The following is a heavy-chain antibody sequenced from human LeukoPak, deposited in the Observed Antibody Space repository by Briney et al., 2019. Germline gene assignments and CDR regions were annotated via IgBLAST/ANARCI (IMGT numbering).Heavy chain of an antibody. D-gene: IGHD1-26*01. CDR1: GCTFSSYW. Sequence: GGSLRLTCAASGCTFSSYWMSWVRQAPGKGLEGVANIKQDGSEKYYVDSVKGRFTISIDNAKNSLYLQMNSLRAEDTAVYYCARELGARAADAFDIWGQGTMVTVSS. CDR2: IKQDGSEK. J-gene: IGHJ3*02. CDR3: ARELGARAADAFDI. V-gene: IGHV3-7*01.